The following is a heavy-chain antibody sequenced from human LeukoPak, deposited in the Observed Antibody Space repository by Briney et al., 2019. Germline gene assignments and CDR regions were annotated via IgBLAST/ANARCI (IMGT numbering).Heavy chain of an antibody. CDR2: ISGGAGST. Sequence: GGSLRLSCVASEFSFSSNWMNWVRQAPGKGLEWVSGISGGAGSTYYADSAKGRFAISRDNSKNTVSLQMNSLRADDTAVYYCAKVDSSTWFRDAFNLWGQGTMVIVSS. V-gene: IGHV3-23*01. D-gene: IGHD6-13*01. J-gene: IGHJ3*01. CDR1: EFSFSSNW. CDR3: AKVDSSTWFRDAFNL.